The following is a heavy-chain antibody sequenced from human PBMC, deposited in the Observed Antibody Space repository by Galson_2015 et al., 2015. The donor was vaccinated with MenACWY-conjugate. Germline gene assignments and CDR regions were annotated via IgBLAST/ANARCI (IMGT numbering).Heavy chain of an antibody. Sequence: SVKVSCKASGGTFSSYAISWVRQAPGQGLEWMGGIIPIFGTANYAQKFQGRVTITADESTSTAYMELSSLRSEDTAVYYCARAAVDIVATDQRFDYWGQGTLVTVSS. CDR3: ARAAVDIVATDQRFDY. CDR2: IIPIFGTA. CDR1: GGTFSSYA. D-gene: IGHD5-12*01. J-gene: IGHJ4*02. V-gene: IGHV1-69*13.